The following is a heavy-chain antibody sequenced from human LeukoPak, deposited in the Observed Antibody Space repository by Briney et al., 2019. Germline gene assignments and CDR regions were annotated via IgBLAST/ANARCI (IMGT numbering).Heavy chain of an antibody. CDR1: GFTFSSYG. CDR3: AKDQSGYSRYYYYGMDV. D-gene: IGHD3-3*01. CDR2: ISYDGSNK. V-gene: IGHV3-30*18. Sequence: GGSLRLSCAASGFTFSSYGMHWVRQAPGKGLEWVAVISYDGSNKYYADSVKGRFTISRDNSKNTLYLQMNSLRAEDTVVYYCAKDQSGYSRYYYYGMDVWGQGTTVTVSS. J-gene: IGHJ6*02.